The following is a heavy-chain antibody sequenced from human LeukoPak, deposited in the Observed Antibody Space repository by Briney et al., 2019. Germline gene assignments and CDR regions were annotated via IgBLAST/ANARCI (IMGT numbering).Heavy chain of an antibody. CDR1: GYTCTRYG. Sequence: GASVKVSCKASGYTCTRYGISWVRQAPGQEREWMGWISAYKGNTNYTQKLQGRVTMTTDTSTSTAYMELRSLRSDDTAVYYCARSPAGQLDYWGQGTLVTVSS. D-gene: IGHD1-1*01. CDR3: ARSPAGQLDY. J-gene: IGHJ4*02. V-gene: IGHV1-18*01. CDR2: ISAYKGNT.